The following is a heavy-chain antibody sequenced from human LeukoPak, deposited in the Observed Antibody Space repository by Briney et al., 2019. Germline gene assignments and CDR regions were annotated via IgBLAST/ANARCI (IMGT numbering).Heavy chain of an antibody. CDR3: ARDYGSGSYDLDY. V-gene: IGHV1-46*01. CDR2: INPSGGST. Sequence: ASVKVSCKASGYTFTSYYMHWVRQAPGQGLEWIRIINPSGGSTSYAQKFQGRVTMTRDTSTSTVYMELSSLRSKDTAVYYCARDYGSGSYDLDYWGQGTLVTVSS. CDR1: GYTFTSYY. D-gene: IGHD3-10*01. J-gene: IGHJ4*02.